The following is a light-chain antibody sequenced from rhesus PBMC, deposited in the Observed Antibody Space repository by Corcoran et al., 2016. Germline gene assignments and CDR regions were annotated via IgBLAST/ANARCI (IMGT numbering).Light chain of an antibody. J-gene: IGKJ2*01. CDR2: YAD. V-gene: IGKV1-32*01. CDR3: QQYNTLIYR. Sequence: DIQMTQSPSSLSASVGDRVTITCRASQVINNYLNWYQQKPGKAPKLLISYADCLESGVPSRFSGSGSGTEFTLTISSLQPEDFATYYCQQYNTLIYRFGQGTKVEIK. CDR1: QVINNY.